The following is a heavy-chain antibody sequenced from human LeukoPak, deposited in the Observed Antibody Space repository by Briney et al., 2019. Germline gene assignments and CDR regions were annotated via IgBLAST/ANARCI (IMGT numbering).Heavy chain of an antibody. D-gene: IGHD2-2*01. Sequence: GGSLRLSCAASGFTFISYSMNWVRQAPGKGLEWVSSIGRSSSYIYYADSVKGRFTISRDNAKNSLYLQMNSLRAEDTAVYYCARDKEGIVVVPAAPKGGFDYWGQGTLVTVSS. J-gene: IGHJ4*02. V-gene: IGHV3-21*01. CDR3: ARDKEGIVVVPAAPKGGFDY. CDR1: GFTFISYS. CDR2: IGRSSSYI.